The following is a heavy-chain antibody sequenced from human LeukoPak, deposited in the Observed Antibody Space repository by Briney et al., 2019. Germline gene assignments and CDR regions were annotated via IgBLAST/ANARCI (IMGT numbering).Heavy chain of an antibody. V-gene: IGHV3-30*02. CDR2: IRYDGSNK. Sequence: GGSLRLSCSASGVTFSSYGMHWVRQAPGPGLEGLAFIRYDGSNKYYADSVKGRFTISRDNSKNTLYLQMNRLRAEDTAVYYCAKDTEQQLALFDYWGQGTLVTVSS. D-gene: IGHD6-13*01. CDR1: GVTFSSYG. CDR3: AKDTEQQLALFDY. J-gene: IGHJ4*02.